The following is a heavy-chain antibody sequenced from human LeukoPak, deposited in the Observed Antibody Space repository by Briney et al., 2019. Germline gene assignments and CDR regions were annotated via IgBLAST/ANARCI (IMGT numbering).Heavy chain of an antibody. V-gene: IGHV3-23*01. CDR2: ISGSGGST. CDR1: GFTFSSYA. CDR3: AKDLRYDTPLRHYGMDV. D-gene: IGHD3-9*01. J-gene: IGHJ6*02. Sequence: GGSLRLSCAASGFTFSSYAMSWVRQAPGKGLEWVSAISGSGGSTYYADSVKGRFTISRDNSKNTLYLQMNSLRAEDTAVYYCAKDLRYDTPLRHYGMDVWGQGTTVTVSS.